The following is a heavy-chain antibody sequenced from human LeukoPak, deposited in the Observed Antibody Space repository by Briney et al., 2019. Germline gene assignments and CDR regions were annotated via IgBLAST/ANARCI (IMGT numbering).Heavy chain of an antibody. J-gene: IGHJ6*04. Sequence: GGSLRLSCAASGFTFSSYEMNCVRQAPGKGLEWVSYISSSGSTIYYADSVKGRFTIPRDNAKNSLYLQMNSLRAEDTAVYYCAELGITMIGGVWGKGTTVTISS. D-gene: IGHD3-10*02. CDR2: ISSSGSTI. V-gene: IGHV3-48*03. CDR3: AELGITMIGGV. CDR1: GFTFSSYE.